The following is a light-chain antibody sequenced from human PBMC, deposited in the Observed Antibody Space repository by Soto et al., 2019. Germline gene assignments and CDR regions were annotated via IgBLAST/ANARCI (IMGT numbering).Light chain of an antibody. Sequence: EIVMTQSPANLSVSPGESATLSCWASQSVTGDLAWYQQQPGQAPRLFIYRASTRATGIPARFSGSGSGTEFTLTISSLQSEDFAVYYCQQYEKWPWTFGQGTKVEI. V-gene: IGKV3-15*01. CDR3: QQYEKWPWT. J-gene: IGKJ1*01. CDR1: QSVTGD. CDR2: RAS.